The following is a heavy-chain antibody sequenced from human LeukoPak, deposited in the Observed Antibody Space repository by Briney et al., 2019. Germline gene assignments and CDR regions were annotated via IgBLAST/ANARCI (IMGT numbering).Heavy chain of an antibody. D-gene: IGHD3-10*01. CDR2: IKQDGSEK. CDR1: GFTVSSNY. Sequence: GGSLRLSCAASGFTVSSNYMSWVRQAPGKGLEWVANIKQDGSEKNYVDSVKGRFTISRDNAKNSLYLQMNSLRAEDTAVYYCARVGWFGELTRHPGGDYWGQGTLVTVSS. V-gene: IGHV3-7*01. CDR3: ARVGWFGELTRHPGGDY. J-gene: IGHJ4*02.